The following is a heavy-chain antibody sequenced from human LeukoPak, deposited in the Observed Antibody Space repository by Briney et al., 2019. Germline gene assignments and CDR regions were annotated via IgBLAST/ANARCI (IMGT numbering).Heavy chain of an antibody. V-gene: IGHV4-4*07. J-gene: IGHJ5*02. D-gene: IGHD3-22*01. CDR2: IYTSGST. CDR1: GGSISSYY. CDR3: ARVGTPETYYYDSSGPQRFDP. Sequence: SSDTLSLTCTVPGGSISSYYWSWIRQPAGKGLEWIGRIYTSGSTNFNPSLKSRVPISVDTSKNQFSLKLSSVTAADTAVYYCARVGTPETYYYDSSGPQRFDPWGQGTLVTVSS.